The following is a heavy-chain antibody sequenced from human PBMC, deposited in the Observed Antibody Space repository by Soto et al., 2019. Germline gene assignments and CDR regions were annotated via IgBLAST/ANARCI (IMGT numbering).Heavy chain of an antibody. J-gene: IGHJ4*02. CDR2: INHSGST. Sequence: SETLSLTCAVYGGSFSGYYWSWIRQPPGKGLEWIGEINHSGSTNYNPSLKSRVTTSVDTSKNQFSLKLSSVTAADTAVYYCARKQWLATTPYYFDYWGQGTLVTVSS. V-gene: IGHV4-34*01. CDR3: ARKQWLATTPYYFDY. CDR1: GGSFSGYY. D-gene: IGHD6-19*01.